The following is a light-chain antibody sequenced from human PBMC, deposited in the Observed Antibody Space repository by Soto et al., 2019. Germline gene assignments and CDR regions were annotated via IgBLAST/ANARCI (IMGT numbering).Light chain of an antibody. Sequence: EIVLTQSPGTLSLSPGERATLSCRASQSVGSTYLAWYQQKPGQAPKLRIYGVSSRATGIPDRFSGSGSGTDFTLTIRRLEPEDFAVYYCQQYGTSPLTFGPGTKVDI. V-gene: IGKV3-20*01. CDR3: QQYGTSPLT. CDR1: QSVGSTY. CDR2: GVS. J-gene: IGKJ3*01.